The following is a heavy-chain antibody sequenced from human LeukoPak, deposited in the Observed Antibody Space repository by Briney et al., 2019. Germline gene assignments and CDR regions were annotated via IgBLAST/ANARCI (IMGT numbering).Heavy chain of an antibody. D-gene: IGHD6-19*01. CDR1: GFTFSTYP. Sequence: GGSLRLSCAASGFTFSTYPIHWVRQAPGKGLEWVAIISYDGNEKHYADSVRGRFTISRDNPKNTLYLQMDTLRPEDTALYYCAREGSSGWYPYWGQGTLATVSS. V-gene: IGHV3-30-3*01. J-gene: IGHJ4*02. CDR3: AREGSSGWYPY. CDR2: ISYDGNEK.